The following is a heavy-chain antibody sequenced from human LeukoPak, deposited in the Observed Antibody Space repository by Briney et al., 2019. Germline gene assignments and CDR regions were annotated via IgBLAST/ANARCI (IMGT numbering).Heavy chain of an antibody. CDR2: IYTSGST. D-gene: IGHD2-2*01. Sequence: SQTLSLTCTVSGGSISSGSYYWSWIRQPAGKGLEWIGRIYTSGSTNYNPSLKSRVTISVDTSKNQFSLKLSSVTAADTAVYYCARGGGYCSSTSCSYYYYYYMDVWGKGTTVTVSS. J-gene: IGHJ6*03. V-gene: IGHV4-61*02. CDR3: ARGGGYCSSTSCSYYYYYYMDV. CDR1: GGSISSGSYY.